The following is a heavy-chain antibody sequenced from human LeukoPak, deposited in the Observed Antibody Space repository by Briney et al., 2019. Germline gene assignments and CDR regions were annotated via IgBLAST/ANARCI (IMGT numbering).Heavy chain of an antibody. V-gene: IGHV4-38-2*02. Sequence: PSETLSLTCTVSGYSISSGYYWGWIRQPSGKGLEWIGSIYHSGSTNYNPSLRSRVTISMDKSKNQFSLNLSSVTAADTAVYYCAKDGPYYDILTGSSIDYWGQGTLVTVSS. D-gene: IGHD3-9*01. CDR2: IYHSGST. CDR3: AKDGPYYDILTGSSIDY. J-gene: IGHJ4*02. CDR1: GYSISSGYY.